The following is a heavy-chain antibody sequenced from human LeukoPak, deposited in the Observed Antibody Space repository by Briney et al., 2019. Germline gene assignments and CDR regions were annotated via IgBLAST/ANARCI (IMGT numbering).Heavy chain of an antibody. CDR1: GYTFTSYG. V-gene: IGHV1-18*04. J-gene: IGHJ4*02. Sequence: GASVKVSCKASGYTFTSYGISWVRQAPGQGLEWMVWISAYNGNTNYAQKLQGRVTMTTDTSTSTAYMELRSLRSDDTAVYYCARDIHALRYFVGLSPFDHWGQGTLVTVSS. CDR2: ISAYNGNT. D-gene: IGHD3-9*01. CDR3: ARDIHALRYFVGLSPFDH.